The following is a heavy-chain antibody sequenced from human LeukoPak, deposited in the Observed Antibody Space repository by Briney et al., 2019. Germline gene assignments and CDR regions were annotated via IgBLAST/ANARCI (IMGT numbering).Heavy chain of an antibody. Sequence: GRSLRLSCAASGFTFNSFGMHWVRQAPGKGLEWVAVISYDGSNKYFADSVNGRFTISRDNYKNTLYLQMNSLRAEDTAVYYCAKDYDSSGWAAFDIWGQGTMVTVSS. D-gene: IGHD3-22*01. CDR1: GFTFNSFG. J-gene: IGHJ3*02. CDR3: AKDYDSSGWAAFDI. V-gene: IGHV3-30*18. CDR2: ISYDGSNK.